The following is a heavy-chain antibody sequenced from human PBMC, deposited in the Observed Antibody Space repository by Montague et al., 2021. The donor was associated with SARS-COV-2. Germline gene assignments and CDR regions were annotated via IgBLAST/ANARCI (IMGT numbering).Heavy chain of an antibody. D-gene: IGHD3-9*01. CDR1: GGSISSYY. V-gene: IGHV4-59*08. CDR2: IYYHGGT. Sequence: SETLSLTCTVSGGSISSYYCSWIRHPPGKELVWSVYIYYHGGTAYNPSLNSRVTISVDTSKNQFSLKLSAVTAADTAVYYCARHALGNFDWLNEGYFDYWGQGTLVTVSS. J-gene: IGHJ4*02. CDR3: ARHALGNFDWLNEGYFDY.